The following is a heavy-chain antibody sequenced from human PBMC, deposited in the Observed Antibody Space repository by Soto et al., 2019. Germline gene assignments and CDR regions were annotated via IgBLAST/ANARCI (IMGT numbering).Heavy chain of an antibody. CDR3: ARLSDSSTFYYDP. J-gene: IGHJ5*02. D-gene: IGHD3-22*01. CDR2: IHPNSGGT. V-gene: IGHV1-2*02. CDR1: GYPFTDHY. Sequence: QVQLVQSGAEVKKPGAPVKVSCKASGYPFTDHYMHWVRQAPGQGLEWMGWIHPNSGGTKSAQKFQGRVTMTRDTSISTAYMELSRLRSDDTAVYFCARLSDSSTFYYDPWGPGTLITVSS.